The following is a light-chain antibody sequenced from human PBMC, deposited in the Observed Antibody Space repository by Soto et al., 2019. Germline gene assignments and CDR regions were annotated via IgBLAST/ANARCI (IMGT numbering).Light chain of an antibody. CDR2: ENN. V-gene: IGLV1-51*02. J-gene: IGLJ3*02. CDR1: SSNIGNNY. CDR3: ATWDNSLSGGV. Sequence: QSVLTQPPSVSAAPGQKVTISCSGSSSNIGNNYVSWYQQLPGTAPKLLIYENNKRPSGIPDRFSGSKSGTSATLGITGLQTGDEADYYCATWDNSLSGGVFGGGTKVTVL.